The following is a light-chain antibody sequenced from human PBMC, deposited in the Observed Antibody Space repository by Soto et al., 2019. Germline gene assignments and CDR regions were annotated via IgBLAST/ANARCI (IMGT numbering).Light chain of an antibody. Sequence: QSVLTQPPSASGNPGQRVTISCSGSSSNIETNTVDWYQHLPGTAPKVLIFNNNQRPSGVPDRFSGSKSGTSASLAISGLQSQDEAHYYCAVWDDSLSGMIFGGETKLTVL. CDR3: AVWDDSLSGMI. CDR1: SSNIETNT. CDR2: NNN. J-gene: IGLJ2*01. V-gene: IGLV1-44*01.